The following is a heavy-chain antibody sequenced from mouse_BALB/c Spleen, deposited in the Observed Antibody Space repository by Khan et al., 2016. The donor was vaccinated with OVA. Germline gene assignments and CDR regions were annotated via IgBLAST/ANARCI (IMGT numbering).Heavy chain of an antibody. CDR3: TRLAYYYNSEGFAY. Sequence: EVMLVESGGDLVKPGGSLKLSCAASGFTFSTYGMSWVRQTPDMRLEWVATISTGGHYTYYPDSVKGRFTISRDTAKNTLYLQMSSLKSEDTAIFYCTRLAYYYNSEGFAYWGQGTLVTVSA. J-gene: IGHJ3*01. CDR1: GFTFSTYG. CDR2: ISTGGHYT. V-gene: IGHV5-6*02. D-gene: IGHD1-1*01.